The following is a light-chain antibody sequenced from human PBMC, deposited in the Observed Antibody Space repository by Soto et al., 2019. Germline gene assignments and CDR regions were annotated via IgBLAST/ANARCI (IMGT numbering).Light chain of an antibody. Sequence: IVMTQSPLSLPVTPGESASISCRSSQSLLHSNGYSYLDWYLQKPGQSPQLLISLAYYRASGFPQRFSGSGSGTDFTLKINSVEADDVGLYYCMQALRTPPYTFGQGTKLEI. J-gene: IGKJ2*01. CDR3: MQALRTPPYT. CDR1: QSLLHSNGYSY. CDR2: LAY. V-gene: IGKV2-28*01.